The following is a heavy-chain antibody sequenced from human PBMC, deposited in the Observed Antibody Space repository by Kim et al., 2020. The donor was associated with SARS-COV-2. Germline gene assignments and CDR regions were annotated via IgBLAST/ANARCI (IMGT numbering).Heavy chain of an antibody. Sequence: TNNAQKLQGRVTMTTDTSTSTAYMELRSLRSDDTAVYYCAREGRFGELGYWGQGTLVTVSS. V-gene: IGHV1-18*01. J-gene: IGHJ4*02. CDR3: AREGRFGELGY. CDR2: T. D-gene: IGHD3-10*01.